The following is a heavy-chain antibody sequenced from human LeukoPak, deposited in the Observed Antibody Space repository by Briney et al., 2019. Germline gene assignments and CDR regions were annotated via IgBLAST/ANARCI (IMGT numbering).Heavy chain of an antibody. CDR3: ARGSPLDAFDI. CDR2: IKQDGSEK. V-gene: IGHV3-7*01. Sequence: GGSLRLSCAASGFTFSSYWVSWVRQAPGKGLEWVANIKQDGSEKYYVDSVKGRFTISRDNAKNSLYLQMNSLRAEDTAVYYCARGSPLDAFDIWGQGTMVTVSS. CDR1: GFTFSSYW. J-gene: IGHJ3*02.